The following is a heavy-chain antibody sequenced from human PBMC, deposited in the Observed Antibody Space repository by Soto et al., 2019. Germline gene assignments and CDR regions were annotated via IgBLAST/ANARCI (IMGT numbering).Heavy chain of an antibody. CDR3: ARLKSYYYALDV. J-gene: IGHJ6*02. CDR2: NDPSDSYT. Sequence: PGESLKISCHGSGYNFSNYWIAWVRQMPGKGLEWMGRNDPSDSYTNYSPSFQGHVSISSDKSVSTAYLYWSSLKASDTAVYFCARLKSYYYALDVWGQGTTVTVSS. CDR1: GYNFSNYW. V-gene: IGHV5-10-1*01.